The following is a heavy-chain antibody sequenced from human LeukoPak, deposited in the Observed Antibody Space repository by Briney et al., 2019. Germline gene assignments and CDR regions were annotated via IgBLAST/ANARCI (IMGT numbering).Heavy chain of an antibody. D-gene: IGHD2-21*01. Sequence: LRASVKVSCKASGYTFTSYAMHWVRQAPGQRLEWMGWINAGNGNTKYSQKFQGRVTITRDTSASTAYMELSSLRSEDTAVYYCARDRGIQHILDSWGQGTLVTVSS. CDR2: INAGNGNT. CDR1: GYTFTSYA. CDR3: ARDRGIQHILDS. V-gene: IGHV1-3*01. J-gene: IGHJ4*02.